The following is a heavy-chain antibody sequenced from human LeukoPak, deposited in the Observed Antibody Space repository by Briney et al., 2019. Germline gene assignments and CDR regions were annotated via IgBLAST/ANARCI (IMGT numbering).Heavy chain of an antibody. D-gene: IGHD3-16*02. CDR2: ISSSGSTI. CDR1: GFTFSSYE. V-gene: IGHV3-48*03. J-gene: IGHJ3*02. CDR3: ARSRDYVWGTYRYRGAFDI. Sequence: GGSLRLSCAASGFTFSSYEMNWVRQAPGKGPEWVSYISSSGSTIYYADSVKGRFTISRDNPKNSLYLQMNSLRAEDTAVYYCARSRDYVWGTYRYRGAFDIWGQGTMVTVSS.